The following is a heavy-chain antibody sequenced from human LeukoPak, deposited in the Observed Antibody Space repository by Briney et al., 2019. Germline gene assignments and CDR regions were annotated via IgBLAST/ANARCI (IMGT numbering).Heavy chain of an antibody. CDR2: ISGEGGST. D-gene: IGHD3-10*01. CDR1: GFTFDDYA. Sequence: PGGSLRLSCAASGFTFDDYAMHWVRQAPGKGLEWVSLISGEGGSTYYADSVKGRFTISRDNSKNSLYLQMNSLRTEDTALYYCAKDRGYGSGSLFDYWGQGTLVTVSS. J-gene: IGHJ4*02. V-gene: IGHV3-43*02. CDR3: AKDRGYGSGSLFDY.